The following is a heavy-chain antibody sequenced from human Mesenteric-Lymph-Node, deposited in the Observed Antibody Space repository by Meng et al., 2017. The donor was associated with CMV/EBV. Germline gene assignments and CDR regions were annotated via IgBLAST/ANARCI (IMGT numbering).Heavy chain of an antibody. V-gene: IGHV3-21*01. CDR2: ISRTSNYI. CDR3: ARDKAPAGYYYYGMDV. J-gene: IGHJ6*02. D-gene: IGHD2-2*01. Sequence: GGSLRLSCAASGFTFSSYNMNWVRQAPGKGLEWVSSISRTSNYIYYVDSVKGRFTISRDNAKNSLYLRMNSLRAEDTAVYFCARDKAPAGYYYYGMDVWGQGTTVTVSS. CDR1: GFTFSSYN.